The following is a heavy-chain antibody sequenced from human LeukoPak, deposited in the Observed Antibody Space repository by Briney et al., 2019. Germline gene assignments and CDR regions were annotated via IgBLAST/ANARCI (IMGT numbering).Heavy chain of an antibody. J-gene: IGHJ6*03. D-gene: IGHD2-2*01. CDR1: GGSISSYY. V-gene: IGHV4-4*07. Sequence: ETLSLTCTVPGGSISSYYWSWIRQPAGKGLEWIGRIYTSGSTNYNPSLKSRVTMSVDTSKNQFSLKLSSVTAADTAVYYCARSTYCSSTSCYADHYYYYYMDVWGKGTTVTVSS. CDR2: IYTSGST. CDR3: ARSTYCSSTSCYADHYYYYYMDV.